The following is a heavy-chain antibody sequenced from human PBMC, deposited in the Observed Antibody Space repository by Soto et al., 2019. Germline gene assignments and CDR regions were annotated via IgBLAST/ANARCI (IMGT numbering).Heavy chain of an antibody. V-gene: IGHV1-18*01. CDR3: ARDLAARSYYYYYGMDV. Sequence: ASVKVSCKASGYTFTSYGISWVRQAPGQGLEWMGWISAYNGNTNYAQKLQGRVTMTTDTSTSTAYMELRSLRSDDTAVYYCARDLAARSYYYYYGMDVWGQGTTVTVSS. J-gene: IGHJ6*02. CDR2: ISAYNGNT. CDR1: GYTFTSYG. D-gene: IGHD6-6*01.